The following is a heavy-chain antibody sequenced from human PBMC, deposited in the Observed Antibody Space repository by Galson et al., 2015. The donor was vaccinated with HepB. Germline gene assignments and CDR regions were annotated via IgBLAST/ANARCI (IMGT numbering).Heavy chain of an antibody. CDR2: ISGSGAST. Sequence: SLRLSCAASGFSFGGYAMSWVRQAPGKGLEWVSSISGSGASTFYADSVRGRFTISRDNSENTVYLQMNSLRAEDTAVYYCAKGSRGYSIYYFDCWGQGALVTVSS. CDR3: AKGSRGYSIYYFDC. V-gene: IGHV3-23*01. CDR1: GFSFGGYA. D-gene: IGHD3-22*01. J-gene: IGHJ4*02.